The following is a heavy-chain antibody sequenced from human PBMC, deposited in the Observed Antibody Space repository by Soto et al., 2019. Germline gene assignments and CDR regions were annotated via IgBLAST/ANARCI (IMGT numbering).Heavy chain of an antibody. Sequence: GGSLRLSCAASGFTFSSYAMHWVRQAPGKGLEWVAVISYDGSNKYYADSVRGRFTISRDNSKNTLYLQMNSLRAEDTAVYYCARDRTSSGYYDYWGQGTLVTVSS. J-gene: IGHJ4*02. D-gene: IGHD3-22*01. CDR3: ARDRTSSGYYDY. V-gene: IGHV3-30-3*01. CDR2: ISYDGSNK. CDR1: GFTFSSYA.